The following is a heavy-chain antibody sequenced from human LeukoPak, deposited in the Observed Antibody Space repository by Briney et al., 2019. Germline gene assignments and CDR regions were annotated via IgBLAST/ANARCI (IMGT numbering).Heavy chain of an antibody. Sequence: GGSLRLSCAASGFPFSSYAMTWVRQAPGKGLEWVSTISGSGESTYYADSVRGRFSISRDKSKNTLFLQLNSLRAEDTAVYYCAKDYLGVTADAFDIWGQGTMVTVSS. CDR2: ISGSGEST. CDR1: GFPFSSYA. V-gene: IGHV3-23*01. CDR3: AKDYLGVTADAFDI. D-gene: IGHD3-10*01. J-gene: IGHJ3*02.